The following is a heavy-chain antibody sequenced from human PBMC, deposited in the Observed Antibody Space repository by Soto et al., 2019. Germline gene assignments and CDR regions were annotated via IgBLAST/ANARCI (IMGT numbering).Heavy chain of an antibody. CDR3: AKDTRVYSSSWYYYYYGMDV. V-gene: IGHV3-30*18. D-gene: IGHD6-13*01. Sequence: QVQLVESGGGVVQPGRSLRLSCAAAGFTFSSYGMHWVRQAPGKGLEWVAVISYDGSNKYYADSVKGRFTISRDNSKKTLYLQMNSLRAEDTAVYYCAKDTRVYSSSWYYYYYGMDVWGQGTTVTVSS. CDR1: GFTFSSYG. J-gene: IGHJ6*02. CDR2: ISYDGSNK.